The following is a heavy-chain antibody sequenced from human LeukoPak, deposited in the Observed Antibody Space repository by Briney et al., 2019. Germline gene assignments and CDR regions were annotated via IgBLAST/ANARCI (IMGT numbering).Heavy chain of an antibody. J-gene: IGHJ4*02. D-gene: IGHD3-10*01. CDR3: ARSMVRGVLDY. Sequence: SQTLSLTCTVSGGSLSSGSYYWSWIRQPAGKGLEWIGRIYTSGSTNYNPSLKSRVTISVDTSKNQFSLKLSSVTAADTAVYYCARSMVRGVLDYWGQGTLVTVSS. CDR2: IYTSGST. V-gene: IGHV4-61*02. CDR1: GGSLSSGSYY.